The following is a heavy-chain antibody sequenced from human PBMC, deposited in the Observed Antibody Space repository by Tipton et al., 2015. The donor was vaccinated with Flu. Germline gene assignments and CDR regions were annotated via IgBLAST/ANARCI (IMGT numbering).Heavy chain of an antibody. CDR2: IYYSGST. D-gene: IGHD2-15*01. CDR3: ARGYCSGGSCPLFDP. V-gene: IGHV4-59*01. Sequence: TLSLTCTVSGGPISSYYWSWIRQPPGKGLEWIGYIYYSGSTNYNPSLKSRVTISVDTSKNQFSLKLGSVTAADTAVYYCARGYCSGGSCPLFDPWGQGTLVTVSS. CDR1: GGPISSYY. J-gene: IGHJ5*02.